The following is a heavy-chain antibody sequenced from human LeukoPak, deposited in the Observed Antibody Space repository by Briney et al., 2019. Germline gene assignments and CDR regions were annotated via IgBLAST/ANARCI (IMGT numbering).Heavy chain of an antibody. J-gene: IGHJ6*02. V-gene: IGHV3-33*01. Sequence: PRRSLRLSCAPSGFTFSSYGMHWLRQAPGKRLEWVAVIWYDGTNKYYADSVEGRFTISRDNSKNTLYLQMNSLRAEDTAVYYCARDSPGGGTYGMDVWGQGTTVTVSS. D-gene: IGHD2-15*01. CDR2: IWYDGTNK. CDR1: GFTFSSYG. CDR3: ARDSPGGGTYGMDV.